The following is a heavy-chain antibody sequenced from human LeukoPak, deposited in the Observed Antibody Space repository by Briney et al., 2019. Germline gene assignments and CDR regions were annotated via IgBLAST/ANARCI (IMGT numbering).Heavy chain of an antibody. Sequence: QTLSLTCAISGDSVSSNSAAWNWIRQSPSRGLEWLGRTYYRSKWYNDYAVSVKSRITINPDTSKNQFSLQLNSVTPEDTAVYYCARDLSTIPNYDFWSGYYLSWFDPWGQGTLVTVSS. D-gene: IGHD3-3*01. CDR2: TYYRSKWYN. V-gene: IGHV6-1*01. CDR3: ARDLSTIPNYDFWSGYYLSWFDP. J-gene: IGHJ5*02. CDR1: GDSVSSNSAA.